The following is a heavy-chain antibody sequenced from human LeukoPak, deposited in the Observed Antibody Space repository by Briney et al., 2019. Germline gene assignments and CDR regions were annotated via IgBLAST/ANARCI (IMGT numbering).Heavy chain of an antibody. CDR1: GYTFTYYV. Sequence: ASVKVSCKTSGYTFTYYVISWVRQAPGQGLEWMGWINAYNGNTNDAQKLQGRVTMTTDTSTSTAYMELRSLRSDDTAVYYCARDLPRYCSSTSCYTGPGIAAAGIWFDPWGQGTLVTVSS. D-gene: IGHD2-2*02. CDR2: INAYNGNT. J-gene: IGHJ5*02. CDR3: ARDLPRYCSSTSCYTGPGIAAAGIWFDP. V-gene: IGHV1-18*01.